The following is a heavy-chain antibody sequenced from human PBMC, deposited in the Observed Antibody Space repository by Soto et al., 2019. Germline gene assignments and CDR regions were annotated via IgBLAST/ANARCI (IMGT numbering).Heavy chain of an antibody. J-gene: IGHJ4*02. D-gene: IGHD3-3*01. CDR3: ARANYDFWSGSPLFDY. Sequence: SETLSLTCTVSGGSISSGDYYWSWIRQPPGKGLEWIGYIYYSGSTYYNPSLKSRVTISVDTSKNQFSLKLSSVTAADTAVYYCARANYDFWSGSPLFDYWGQGTLVTVSS. CDR2: IYYSGST. CDR1: GGSISSGDYY. V-gene: IGHV4-30-4*01.